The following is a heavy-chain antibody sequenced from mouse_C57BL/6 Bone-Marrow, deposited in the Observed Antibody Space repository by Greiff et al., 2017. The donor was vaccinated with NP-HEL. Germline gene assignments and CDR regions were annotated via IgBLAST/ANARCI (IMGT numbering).Heavy chain of an antibody. CDR3: ARGGNYAAY. Sequence: EVKLVESGGGLVKPGGSLKLSCAASGFTFSSYAMSWVRQTPEKRLEWVATISDGGSYTYYTDNVKGRFTISRDNAKNNLYLQMSHLKSEDTAMYYCARGGNYAAYWGQGTLVTVSA. J-gene: IGHJ3*01. CDR2: ISDGGSYT. D-gene: IGHD2-1*01. V-gene: IGHV5-4*03. CDR1: GFTFSSYA.